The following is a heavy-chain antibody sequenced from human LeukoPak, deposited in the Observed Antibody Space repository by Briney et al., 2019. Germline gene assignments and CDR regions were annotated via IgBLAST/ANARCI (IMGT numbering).Heavy chain of an antibody. J-gene: IGHJ4*02. Sequence: GGSLRLSCAVSGLTFRNYAMSWIRQAPGKGLEWVSAISGSGGSTYYADSVKGRFTISRDNSKSTLYLQMNSLRAEDTAVYYCAKDPVAGPWDYWGQGTLVTVSS. D-gene: IGHD6-19*01. CDR3: AKDPVAGPWDY. V-gene: IGHV3-23*01. CDR2: ISGSGGST. CDR1: GLTFRNYA.